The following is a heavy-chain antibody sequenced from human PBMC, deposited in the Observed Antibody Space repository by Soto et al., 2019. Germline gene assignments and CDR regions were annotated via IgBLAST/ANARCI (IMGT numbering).Heavy chain of an antibody. D-gene: IGHD6-13*01. Sequence: EVQLEQSGAEVKKPGESLKISCKASGYSFSSYWITWVRQMPGKGLEWMGITYGGDSDSRYSPSFQGQVTMSVDKSISTAYLQWSSLQASDTAIYYCARRISVAGAPFEYWGQGTLVTVSS. CDR1: GYSFSSYW. V-gene: IGHV5-51*01. CDR3: ARRISVAGAPFEY. J-gene: IGHJ4*02. CDR2: TYGGDSDS.